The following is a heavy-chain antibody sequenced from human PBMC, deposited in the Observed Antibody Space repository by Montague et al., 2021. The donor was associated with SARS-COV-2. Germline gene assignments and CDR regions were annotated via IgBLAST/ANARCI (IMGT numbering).Heavy chain of an antibody. V-gene: IGHV4-39*02. CDR3: ARRGRKLLPVATTIGGFDI. Sequence: SETLSLTCTVSGGSISSSGYYWGWIRQPPGKGLEWIGCIYDSGSTYYNPSLKSRVTISVDTSKNHFSLKLSSVTAADTAVYYCARRGRKLLPVATTIGGFDIWGQGTMVTVSS. CDR1: GGSISSSGYY. CDR2: IYDSGST. D-gene: IGHD5-12*01. J-gene: IGHJ3*02.